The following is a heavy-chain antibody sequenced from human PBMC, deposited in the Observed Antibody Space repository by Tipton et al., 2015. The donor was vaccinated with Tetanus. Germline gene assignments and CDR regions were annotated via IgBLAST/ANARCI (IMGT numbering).Heavy chain of an antibody. CDR1: GGSISSYY. J-gene: IGHJ6*02. V-gene: IGHV4-4*07. Sequence: TLSLTCTVSGGSISSYYWSWIRQPAGKGLEWIGRIYTSESTNYNPSLKSRLTMSVDTSKNQFSLRLNSVTAADTAVYYCARMQRYGMDVWGQGTTVTASS. D-gene: IGHD6-25*01. CDR2: IYTSEST. CDR3: ARMQRYGMDV.